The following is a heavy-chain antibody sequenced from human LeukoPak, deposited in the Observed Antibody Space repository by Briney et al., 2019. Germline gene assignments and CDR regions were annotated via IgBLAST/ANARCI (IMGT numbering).Heavy chain of an antibody. D-gene: IGHD5-12*01. J-gene: IGHJ2*01. CDR2: ISHSGST. V-gene: IGHV4-34*01. Sequence: SETLSLTCAVSGGSFSGYYWSWIRQPPGKGLEWIGEISHSGSTNYSPSLKSRVTISVDTSKNQFSLNLSSVTAADTAVYYCARALVRATMVWYFDLWGRGTLVTVSS. CDR3: ARALVRATMVWYFDL. CDR1: GGSFSGYY.